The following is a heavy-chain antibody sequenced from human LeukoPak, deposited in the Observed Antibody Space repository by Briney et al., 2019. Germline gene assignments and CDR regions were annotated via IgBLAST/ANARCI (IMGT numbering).Heavy chain of an antibody. CDR1: GGSFSDYY. D-gene: IGHD2-15*01. J-gene: IGHJ6*03. V-gene: IGHV4-34*01. CDR3: ARGDIVVVVAANYYYYYMDV. CDR2: INHSGST. Sequence: SETLSLTCAVYGGSFSDYYWSWIRQPPGKGLGWIGEINHSGSTNYNPSLKSRVTISVDTSKNQFSLKLSSVTAADTAVYYCARGDIVVVVAANYYYYYMDVWGKGTTVTVSS.